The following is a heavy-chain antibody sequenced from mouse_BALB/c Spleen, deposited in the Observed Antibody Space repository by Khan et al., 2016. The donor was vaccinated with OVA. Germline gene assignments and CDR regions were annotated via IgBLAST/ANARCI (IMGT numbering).Heavy chain of an antibody. V-gene: IGHV3-2*02. CDR3: ARKNYYGYAMDY. CDR1: GYSITSGYA. J-gene: IGHJ4*01. D-gene: IGHD1-1*01. CDR2: ISYSGST. Sequence: VQLQESGPGLVKPSQSLSLTCTVTGYSITSGYAWNWIRQSPGNKLEWMGYISYSGSTSYNPSLRSRISITRATSKNQFFLQLNSVTTEDTATYYWARKNYYGYAMDYWGQGTSVTVSS.